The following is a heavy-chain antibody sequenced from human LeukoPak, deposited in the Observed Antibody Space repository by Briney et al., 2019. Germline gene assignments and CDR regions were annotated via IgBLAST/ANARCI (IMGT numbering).Heavy chain of an antibody. Sequence: SETLSLTCTVSGGPISSYYWSWIRQPAGKGLEWIGRIYTSGSTNYNPSLKSRVTMSVDTSKNQFSLKLSSVTAADTAVYYCARDYGSGSYPIDAFDIWGQGTMVTVSS. CDR1: GGPISSYY. J-gene: IGHJ3*02. D-gene: IGHD3-10*01. CDR2: IYTSGST. V-gene: IGHV4-4*07. CDR3: ARDYGSGSYPIDAFDI.